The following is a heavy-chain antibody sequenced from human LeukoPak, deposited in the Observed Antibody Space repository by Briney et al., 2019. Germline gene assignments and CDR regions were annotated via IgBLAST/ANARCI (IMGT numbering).Heavy chain of an antibody. CDR3: ARAGSSGLFTYFDY. CDR1: GGSFSGYY. Sequence: SETLSLTCAVYGGSFSGYYWSWIRQPPGKGLEWIGEINHSGSTNYNPSLESRVTISVDTSKNQFSLKLSSVTAADTAVYYCARAGSSGLFTYFDYWGQGTLVTVSS. D-gene: IGHD3-10*02. CDR2: INHSGST. J-gene: IGHJ4*02. V-gene: IGHV4-34*01.